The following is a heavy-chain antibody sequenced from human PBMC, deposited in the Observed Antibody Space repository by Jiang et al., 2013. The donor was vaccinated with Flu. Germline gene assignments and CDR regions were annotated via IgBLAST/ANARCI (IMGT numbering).Heavy chain of an antibody. Sequence: GSGLVKPSETLSLTCAVSGYSISSGYYWGWIRQPPGKGLEWIGSIYHSGSTYYNPSLKSRVTISVDTSKNQFSLKLSSVTAADTAVYYCARRVGCSGGSCYLGSFDYWGQGTLVTVSS. J-gene: IGHJ4*02. CDR1: GYSISSGYY. CDR2: IYHSGST. D-gene: IGHD2-15*01. V-gene: IGHV4-38-2*01. CDR3: ARRVGCSGGSCYLGSFDY.